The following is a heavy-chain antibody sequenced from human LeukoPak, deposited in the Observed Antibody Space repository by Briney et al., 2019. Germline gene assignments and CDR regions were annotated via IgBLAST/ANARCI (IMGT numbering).Heavy chain of an antibody. CDR2: IRGSGGST. J-gene: IGHJ4*02. CDR1: GFTFSSYV. V-gene: IGHV3-23*01. Sequence: GGSLRLSCAASGFTFSSYVMNWVRQAPGKGLEWVSTIRGSGGSTYYADSVKGRFTISRDNSKNTLYLEMNSLRAEDTAIYYCAKESSSGYFNWGQGTLVSVSS. D-gene: IGHD3-22*01. CDR3: AKESSSGYFN.